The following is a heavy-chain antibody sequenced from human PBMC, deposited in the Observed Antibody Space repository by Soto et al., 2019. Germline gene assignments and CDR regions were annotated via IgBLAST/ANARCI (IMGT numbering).Heavy chain of an antibody. CDR1: GFTFSDYN. CDR2: ISSRNRTI. Sequence: EVQLVESGGGLVQPGGSLRLSCAAAGFTFSDYNMNWVRQAPGKGLEWVSYISSRNRTIYYGDSVKGRFTISRDNAKNSLYQQMSSLSAEDTAIYYCARYGDVWLVTSPAYFELWGRATLVTVSS. J-gene: IGHJ2*01. V-gene: IGHV3-48*01. D-gene: IGHD6-19*01. CDR3: ARYGDVWLVTSPAYFEL.